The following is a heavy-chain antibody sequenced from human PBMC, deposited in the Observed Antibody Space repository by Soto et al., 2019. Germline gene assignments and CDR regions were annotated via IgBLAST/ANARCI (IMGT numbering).Heavy chain of an antibody. D-gene: IGHD4-17*01. CDR3: ARGSSLEDYGDQGYYFDY. J-gene: IGHJ4*02. Sequence: QVQLVQSGAEVKKPGSSVKVSCKASGGTFSRYAINWVRQAPGQGLEWMGGIIPIFGTTNYARKFQGRVTITADESTSIAYMELSSLRSEDTAVYYCARGSSLEDYGDQGYYFDYWGQGTLVTVSS. V-gene: IGHV1-69*12. CDR1: GGTFSRYA. CDR2: IIPIFGTT.